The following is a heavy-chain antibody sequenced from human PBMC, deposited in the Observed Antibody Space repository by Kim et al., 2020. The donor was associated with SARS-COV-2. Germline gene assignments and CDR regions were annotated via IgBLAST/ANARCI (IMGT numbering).Heavy chain of an antibody. CDR3: AREASGEESYFDY. D-gene: IGHD3-10*01. CDR1: GGSISSGGYY. V-gene: IGHV4-31*03. CDR2: IYYSGST. Sequence: SETLSLTCTVSGGSISSGGYYWSWIRQHPGKGLEWIGYIYYSGSTYYNPSLKSRVTISVDTSKNQFSLKLSSVTAADTAVYYCAREASGEESYFDYWGQGTLVTVSS. J-gene: IGHJ4*02.